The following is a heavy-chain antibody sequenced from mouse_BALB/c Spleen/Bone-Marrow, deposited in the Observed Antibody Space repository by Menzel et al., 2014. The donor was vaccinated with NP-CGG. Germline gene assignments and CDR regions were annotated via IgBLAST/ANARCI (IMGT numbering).Heavy chain of an antibody. CDR3: ARSGCGSTLYAMDY. V-gene: IGHV5-17*02. CDR1: GFTFSSFG. CDR2: ISSGSGTI. J-gene: IGHJ4*01. Sequence: EVMLVESGGGLVRPGGSRKLSCAASGFTFSSFGMHWVRQAPEKGLEWVAYISSGSGTIYYADTVKGRFTISRDNPKNTLFLQMTSLRSEDTAMYYCARSGCGSTLYAMDYWGQGTSVTVSS. D-gene: IGHD1-1*01.